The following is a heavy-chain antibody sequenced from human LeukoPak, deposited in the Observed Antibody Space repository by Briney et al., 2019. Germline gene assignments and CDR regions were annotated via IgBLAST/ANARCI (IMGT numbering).Heavy chain of an antibody. V-gene: IGHV1-2*04. J-gene: IGHJ4*02. Sequence: ASVKVSCKASGYTFTGYYMHWVRQAPGQGLEWMGWINPNSGGTNYAQKFQGWVTMTRDTSISTAYMELSRLRSDDTAVYYCARDPEYYDILTGYSTGGHYWGQGTLVTVSS. CDR1: GYTFTGYY. CDR3: ARDPEYYDILTGYSTGGHY. D-gene: IGHD3-9*01. CDR2: INPNSGGT.